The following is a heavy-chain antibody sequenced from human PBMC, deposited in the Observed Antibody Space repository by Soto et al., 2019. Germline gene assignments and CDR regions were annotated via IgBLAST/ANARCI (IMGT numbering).Heavy chain of an antibody. J-gene: IGHJ5*02. V-gene: IGHV4-38-2*01. D-gene: IGHD6-13*01. CDR1: GYSISSGYY. Sequence: SETLSLTCAVSGYSISSGYYWGWIRQPPGKGLEWIGSIYHSGSTYYNPSLKSRVTISVDTSKNQFSLKLSSVTAADTAVYYCASQEIAAAGWGWFDPWGQGTLVTVSS. CDR3: ASQEIAAAGWGWFDP. CDR2: IYHSGST.